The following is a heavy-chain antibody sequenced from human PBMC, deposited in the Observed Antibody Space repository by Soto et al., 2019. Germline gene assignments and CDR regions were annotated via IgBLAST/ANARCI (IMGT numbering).Heavy chain of an antibody. Sequence: QGQLVESGGGVVQPGRSLRLSCIGSGVSFSNHAMHWVRQAPGKGLEWVAYISYDGSNKAYADSVQGRFTISRDNSKNMVTWQVNSLRVEDSGVFHCAKEGRSDDNFWSGSVGSFDIWGRGTAVTVSS. D-gene: IGHD3-3*01. CDR3: AKEGRSDDNFWSGSVGSFDI. CDR1: GVSFSNHA. J-gene: IGHJ3*02. V-gene: IGHV3-30*02. CDR2: ISYDGSNK.